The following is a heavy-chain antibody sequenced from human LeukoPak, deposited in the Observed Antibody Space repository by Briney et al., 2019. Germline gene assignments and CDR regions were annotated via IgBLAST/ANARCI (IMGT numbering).Heavy chain of an antibody. V-gene: IGHV4-31*03. D-gene: IGHD2-2*01. CDR3: ARYQLVRENYGMDV. J-gene: IGHJ6*02. CDR2: IYYSGNT. Sequence: SETLSLTCTVSGGSISSGGYYWGWIRQHPGKGLEWIGYIYYSGNTYYNPSLKSRVTISVDTSKNQFSLKLSSVTAADTAVYFCARYQLVRENYGMDVWGQGTTVTVSS. CDR1: GGSISSGGYY.